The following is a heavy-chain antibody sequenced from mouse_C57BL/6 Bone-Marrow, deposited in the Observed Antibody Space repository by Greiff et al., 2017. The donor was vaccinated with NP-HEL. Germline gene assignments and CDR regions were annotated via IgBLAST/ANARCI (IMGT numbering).Heavy chain of an antibody. CDR3: ARWNPIYYGNPAWFAY. Sequence: QVQLQQSGAELVKPGASVKLSCKASGYTFTSYWMHWVKQRPGQGLEWIGMIHPNSGSTNYNEKFKSKATLTVDKSSSTAYMQLSSLTSEDSAVYYCARWNPIYYGNPAWFAYWGQGTLVTVSA. V-gene: IGHV1-64*01. CDR2: IHPNSGST. D-gene: IGHD2-1*01. CDR1: GYTFTSYW. J-gene: IGHJ3*01.